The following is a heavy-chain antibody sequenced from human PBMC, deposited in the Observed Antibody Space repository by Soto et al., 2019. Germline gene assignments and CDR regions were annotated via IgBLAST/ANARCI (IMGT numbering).Heavy chain of an antibody. D-gene: IGHD2-21*01. J-gene: IGHJ4*02. CDR2: IYHIGTI. CDR3: ARGSTRAHIYDY. V-gene: IGHV4-38-2*01. Sequence: SETLSLTCAVSGHSITSDYWGWIRQPPGMGLEWIGTIYHIGTIYYNPSLKSRVTISVDTSKDQFSPKLSSVTAADTAIYFCARGSTRAHIYDYWGQGTLVTVSS. CDR1: GHSITSDY.